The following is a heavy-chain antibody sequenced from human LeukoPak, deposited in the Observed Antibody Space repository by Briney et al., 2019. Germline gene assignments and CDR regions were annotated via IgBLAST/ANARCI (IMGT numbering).Heavy chain of an antibody. D-gene: IGHD2-8*01. CDR2: IDGDGRST. V-gene: IGHV3-74*01. CDR1: GFTFSSYW. J-gene: IGHJ4*02. CDR3: AKDREVYGGLDY. Sequence: GGSLRLSCAASGFTFSSYWMQWVRQAPGKGLVWVSRIDGDGRSTNYADSVKGRFTISRDNSKNTLYLQMNSLRAEDTAVYYCAKDREVYGGLDYWGQGTLVTVSS.